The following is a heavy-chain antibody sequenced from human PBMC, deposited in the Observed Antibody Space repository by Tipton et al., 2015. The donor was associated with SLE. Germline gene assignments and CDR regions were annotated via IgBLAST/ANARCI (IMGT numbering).Heavy chain of an antibody. Sequence: TLSLTCTVSGGSISSSSYYWGWIRQPPGKGLEWIGSIYYSGSTYYNPSLKSRVTISVDTSKNQFSLKLSSVTAADTAVYYCARAGDNWYFDLWGRGTLVTVSS. V-gene: IGHV4-39*01. J-gene: IGHJ2*01. CDR3: ARAGDNWYFDL. CDR2: IYYSGST. CDR1: GGSISSSSYY. D-gene: IGHD7-27*01.